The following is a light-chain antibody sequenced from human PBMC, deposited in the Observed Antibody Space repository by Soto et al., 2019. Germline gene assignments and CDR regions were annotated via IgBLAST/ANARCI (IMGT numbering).Light chain of an antibody. CDR3: QQYGSTPLT. Sequence: EIVLTQSPGTLSLSPGGRATLSCRASQSVSRNYVAWYQQKPGQSPRLLIYGASNSASGIPDRFSGSASGADFTLSIARLAPEDFAMYYCQQYGSTPLTFGGGTKVEI. J-gene: IGKJ4*01. V-gene: IGKV3-20*01. CDR1: QSVSRNY. CDR2: GAS.